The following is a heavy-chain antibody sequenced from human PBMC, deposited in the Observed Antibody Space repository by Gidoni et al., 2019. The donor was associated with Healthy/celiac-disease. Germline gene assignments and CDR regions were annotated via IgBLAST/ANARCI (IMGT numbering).Heavy chain of an antibody. CDR3: AKDKDKGGRGVPYYFDY. V-gene: IGHV3-9*01. J-gene: IGHJ4*02. CDR1: GFTFDDYA. Sequence: EVQLVESGGGLVQPGRSLRLSCAASGFTFDDYAMHWVRQAPGKGLEWVSGISWNSGSIGYADSVKGRFTISRDNAKNSLYLQMNSLRAEDTALYYCAKDKDKGGRGVPYYFDYWGQGTLVTVSS. D-gene: IGHD2-2*01. CDR2: ISWNSGSI.